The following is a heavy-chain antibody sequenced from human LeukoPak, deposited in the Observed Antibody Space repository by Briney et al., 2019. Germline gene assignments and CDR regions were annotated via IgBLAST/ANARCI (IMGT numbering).Heavy chain of an antibody. D-gene: IGHD3-10*01. CDR1: GFTFSSYA. J-gene: IGHJ5*02. CDR3: AKGAAGGSGSYYQKNWLDP. CDR2: ISGSGGST. Sequence: TGGSLRLSCAASGFTFSSYAMSWVRQAPGKGLEWVSAISGSGGSTYYADSVKGRFTISRDNSKNTLYLQMNSLRAEDTAVYYCAKGAAGGSGSYYQKNWLDPWGQGTLVTVSS. V-gene: IGHV3-23*01.